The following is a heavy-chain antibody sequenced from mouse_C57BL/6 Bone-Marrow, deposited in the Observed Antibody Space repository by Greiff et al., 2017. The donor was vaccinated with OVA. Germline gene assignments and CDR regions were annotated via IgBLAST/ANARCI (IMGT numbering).Heavy chain of an antibody. V-gene: IGHV5-4*01. CDR2: ISDGGSYT. D-gene: IGHD2-4*01. J-gene: IGHJ2*01. CDR1: GFTFSSYA. Sequence: EVQLVESGGGLVKPGGSLKLSCAASGFTFSSYAMSWVRQTPEKRLEWVATISDGGSYTYYPDNVKGRFTISRDNAKNNLYLQMSHLKSEDTAMYYCARDKDYDGGDYWGQGTTLTVSS. CDR3: ARDKDYDGGDY.